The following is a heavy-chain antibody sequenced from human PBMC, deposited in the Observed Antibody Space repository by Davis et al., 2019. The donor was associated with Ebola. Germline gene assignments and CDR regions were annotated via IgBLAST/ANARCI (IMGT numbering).Heavy chain of an antibody. CDR1: GVTFSTSW. CDR2: IKSKNDGGTT. Sequence: PGGSLRLSCAASGVTFSTSWMSWVRQAPGKGLEWVGRIKSKNDGGTTDYAAPVKGRFTISRDDSKNTLYLQMDSLKTEDTAVYHCITRTAVTDVHAFDVWGQGTMVAVSP. V-gene: IGHV3-15*01. J-gene: IGHJ3*01. D-gene: IGHD6-19*01. CDR3: ITRTAVTDVHAFDV.